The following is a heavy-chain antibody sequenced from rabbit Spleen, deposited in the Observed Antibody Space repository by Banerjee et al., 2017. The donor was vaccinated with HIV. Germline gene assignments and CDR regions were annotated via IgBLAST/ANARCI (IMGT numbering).Heavy chain of an antibody. CDR1: GFSFSSSYY. CDR3: ARDSATSFSSYGMDL. V-gene: IGHV1S40*01. D-gene: IGHD1-1*01. CDR2: IATSSSFFT. Sequence: QSLEESGGGLVQPEGSLTLTCTASGFSFSSSYYMCWVRQAPGKGLEWIACIATSSSFFTYYASWAKGRFTCSKASSTTVTLQMTSLTAADTAIYFCARDSATSFSSYGMDLWGPGTLVTVS. J-gene: IGHJ6*01.